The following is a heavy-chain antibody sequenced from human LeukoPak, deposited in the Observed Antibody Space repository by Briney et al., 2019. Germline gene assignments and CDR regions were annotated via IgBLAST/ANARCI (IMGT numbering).Heavy chain of an antibody. CDR3: ARWPIAAAPPVYYFDY. J-gene: IGHJ4*02. V-gene: IGHV3-21*01. CDR1: GFTFSSYN. Sequence: GGSLRLSCAASGFTFSSYNMNWVRQAPGKGLEWVSSISSSTSHIYYADSVTGRFTISRDNAKNSLYLQMNSLRAEDTAVYYCARWPIAAAPPVYYFDYWGQGTLVTVSS. CDR2: ISSSTSHI. D-gene: IGHD6-13*01.